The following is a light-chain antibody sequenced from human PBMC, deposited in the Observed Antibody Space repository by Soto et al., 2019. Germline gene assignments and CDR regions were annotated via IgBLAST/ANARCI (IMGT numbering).Light chain of an antibody. CDR2: DAS. J-gene: IGKJ2*01. CDR1: QSISGW. Sequence: DIQMTLSPYTLSPSVGDRVSITCRASQSISGWLAWYQQKPGKAPKLLIYDASSLESGVPSRFSGSGSGTEFSLTISRLQPDDFATYYCQQYNSYSVNAFGQGTKLEIK. V-gene: IGKV1-5*01. CDR3: QQYNSYSVNA.